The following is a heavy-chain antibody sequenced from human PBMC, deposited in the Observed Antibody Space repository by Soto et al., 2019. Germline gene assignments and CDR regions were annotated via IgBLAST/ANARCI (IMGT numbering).Heavy chain of an antibody. D-gene: IGHD2-15*01. Sequence: GGSLRLSCAASGFTVNSYYMTWVRQAPGKGLEWVSVIYSGASTYYADSVKGRFTISRDNSKNSLYLQMNSLRAEDTAVYYCARACSGGSCYYYFMDVWGKGTTVTVSS. CDR3: ARACSGGSCYYYFMDV. J-gene: IGHJ6*03. CDR2: IYSGAST. CDR1: GFTVNSYY. V-gene: IGHV3-66*01.